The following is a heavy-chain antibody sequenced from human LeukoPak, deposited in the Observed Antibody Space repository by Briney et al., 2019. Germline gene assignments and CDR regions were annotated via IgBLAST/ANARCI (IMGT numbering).Heavy chain of an antibody. D-gene: IGHD4-17*01. CDR2: IKSKSDGGTT. V-gene: IGHV3-15*01. CDR1: RFTFSNYW. J-gene: IGHJ4*02. CDR3: FTYMTAVTWGGGD. Sequence: PGGSLRLSCVASRFTFSNYWMSWVRQAPGKGPEWVGRIKSKSDGGTTDYAAPVKGRFTISRDDSKNTLYLQMNSLKTDDTAVYYCFTYMTAVTWGGGDWGQGTLVTVSS.